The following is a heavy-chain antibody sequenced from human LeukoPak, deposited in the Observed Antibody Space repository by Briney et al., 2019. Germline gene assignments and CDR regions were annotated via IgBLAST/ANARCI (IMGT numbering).Heavy chain of an antibody. D-gene: IGHD3-22*01. V-gene: IGHV4-59*12. Sequence: SETLSLTCSVSGGSINTYYWSWIRQPPGKGLEWIGYIYYNGSTNYNPSLNSRVTISVDTSKNQFSLQLSSVTAADTAVYYCARFQTYYYDSSDFPSVYFQHWGQGTLVTVSS. J-gene: IGHJ1*01. CDR1: GGSINTYY. CDR3: ARFQTYYYDSSDFPSVYFQH. CDR2: IYYNGST.